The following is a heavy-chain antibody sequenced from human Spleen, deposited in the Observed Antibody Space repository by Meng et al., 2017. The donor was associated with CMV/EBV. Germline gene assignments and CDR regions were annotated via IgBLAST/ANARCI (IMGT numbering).Heavy chain of an antibody. J-gene: IGHJ5*02. CDR1: GASVSSGSYY. Sequence: SETLSLTGTVSGASVSSGSYYWSWIRQPPGKGLEWIGYIYYTGITNYSPSLKSRVTMSLDTSKNEVSLRLTSVTAADTAVYYCATLTTYSWFDPWGQGTLVTVSS. CDR3: ATLTTYSWFDP. CDR2: IYYTGIT. D-gene: IGHD4-11*01. V-gene: IGHV4-61*01.